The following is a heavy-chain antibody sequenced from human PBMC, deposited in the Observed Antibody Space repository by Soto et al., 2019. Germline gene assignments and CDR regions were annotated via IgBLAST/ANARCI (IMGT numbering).Heavy chain of an antibody. J-gene: IGHJ4*02. CDR1: GGSIITDNYY. CDR3: ARIPAKYDFWSGYYAGFDY. CDR2: INYSGST. V-gene: IGHV4-39*01. D-gene: IGHD3-3*01. Sequence: SETLSLTCTVSGGSIITDNYYWGWIRQPTGKGLEWNGNINYSGSTNYNPSLKNRVTISVDTSKNQFSLKLSSVTAADTAVYYCARIPAKYDFWSGYYAGFDYWGQGTLVTVSS.